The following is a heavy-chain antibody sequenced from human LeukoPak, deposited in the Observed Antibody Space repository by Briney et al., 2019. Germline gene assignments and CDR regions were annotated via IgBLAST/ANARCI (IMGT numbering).Heavy chain of an antibody. J-gene: IGHJ4*02. CDR1: GFTFSSYG. CDR2: ISYDGSNK. CDR3: AKGASISSGYDYFDY. D-gene: IGHD5-12*01. V-gene: IGHV3-30*18. Sequence: GGSLRLSCAASGFTFSSYGMHWVRQAPGKGLEWVAVISYDGSNKYYADSVKGRFTISRDNSKNTLYLQMNSLRAEDTAVYYCAKGASISSGYDYFDYWGQGTLVIVSS.